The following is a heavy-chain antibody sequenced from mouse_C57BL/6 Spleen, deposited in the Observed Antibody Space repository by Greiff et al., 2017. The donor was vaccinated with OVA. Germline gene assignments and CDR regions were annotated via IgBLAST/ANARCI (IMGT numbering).Heavy chain of an antibody. CDR3: ARQGDYDEGAMDY. CDR1: GFTFSDYG. V-gene: IGHV5-15*04. CDR2: ISNLAYSI. Sequence: EVKLVESGGGLVQPGGSLKLSCAASGFTFSDYGMAWVRQAPRKGPEWVAFISNLAYSIYYADTVTGRFTISRENAKNTLYLEMSSLRSEDTAMYYCARQGDYDEGAMDYWGQGTSVTVSS. D-gene: IGHD2-4*01. J-gene: IGHJ4*01.